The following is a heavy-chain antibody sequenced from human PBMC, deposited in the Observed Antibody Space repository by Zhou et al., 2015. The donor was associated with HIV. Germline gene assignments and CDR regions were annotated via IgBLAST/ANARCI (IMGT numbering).Heavy chain of an antibody. CDR2: IIPLFGPA. CDR1: GGTFSNYA. Sequence: QVLLVQSGAEVKKPGSSVKVSCEASGGTFSNYAVSWVRQAPGQGLEWMGGIIPLFGPANYAQKFRGRVTITADRSTNTAYMELRGLTSEDAAVYYCARRSDISDYFDYWGQGTLVTVSS. J-gene: IGHJ4*02. V-gene: IGHV1-69*06. CDR3: ARRSDISDYFDY. D-gene: IGHD3-3*02.